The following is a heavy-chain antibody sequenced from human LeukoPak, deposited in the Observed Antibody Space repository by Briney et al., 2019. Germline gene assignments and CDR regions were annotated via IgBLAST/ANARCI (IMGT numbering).Heavy chain of an antibody. V-gene: IGHV7-4-1*02. CDR1: GYTFTKYA. J-gene: IGHJ4*02. D-gene: IGHD3-10*01. Sequence: ASVKVSCRASGYTFTKYAMNWLRQAPGQRPEWMGWISTGTGNPTYAQGFTGRFVFSLDTSVSTAYLEITSLKAEDTAVYYCTRDFYNSGSSLLDYWGQGTLVTVSS. CDR3: TRDFYNSGSSLLDY. CDR2: ISTGTGNP.